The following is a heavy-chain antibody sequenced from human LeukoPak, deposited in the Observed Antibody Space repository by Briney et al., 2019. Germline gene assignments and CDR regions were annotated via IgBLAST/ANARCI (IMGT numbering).Heavy chain of an antibody. CDR3: ARTGDCSSTSCYLPFDY. CDR1: GFTFSTYA. D-gene: IGHD2-2*01. J-gene: IGHJ4*02. Sequence: GGSLRLSCAASGFTFSTYAIHWVRQAPGKGLEWVAIISSDGSNKCYGDSVKGRFTVSRDNSKNTLYLQMNSLRPEDTAVYYCARTGDCSSTSCYLPFDYWGQGTLVTVSS. V-gene: IGHV3-30*04. CDR2: ISSDGSNK.